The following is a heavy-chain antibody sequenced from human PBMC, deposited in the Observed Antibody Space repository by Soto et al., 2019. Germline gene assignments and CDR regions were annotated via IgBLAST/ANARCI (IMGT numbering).Heavy chain of an antibody. CDR3: ARGDEMTAVTIFDH. Sequence: SVKVSCKASGGAFGRYSVSWVRQAPGQGLEWIGGVIPAFNTSNYSLKFQGRVAIFADLSTSTVFMELRSLRSEDTALYYCARGDEMTAVTIFDHWGQGTLVTVSS. D-gene: IGHD4-17*01. J-gene: IGHJ4*02. CDR1: GGAFGRYS. V-gene: IGHV1-69*13. CDR2: VIPAFNTS.